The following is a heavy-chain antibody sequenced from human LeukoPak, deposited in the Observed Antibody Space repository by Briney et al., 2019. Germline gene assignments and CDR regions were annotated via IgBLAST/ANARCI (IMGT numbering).Heavy chain of an antibody. CDR2: IFYSGST. D-gene: IGHD3-10*01. J-gene: IGHJ3*02. Sequence: PSETLSLTCTVSGGSISSYYWSWIRQPPGKGLEWIGSIFYSGSTYYSPSLRSRVTISLDTSRNQFSLKLNSVTAADTAVYYCAKSNGYGLVDIWGQGTMVTVSS. CDR1: GGSISSYY. CDR3: AKSNGYGLVDI. V-gene: IGHV4-59*12.